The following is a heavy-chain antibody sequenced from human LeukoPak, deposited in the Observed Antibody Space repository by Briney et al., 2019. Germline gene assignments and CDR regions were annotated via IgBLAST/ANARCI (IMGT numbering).Heavy chain of an antibody. V-gene: IGHV3-23*01. J-gene: IGHJ4*02. CDR1: GFTFSSYA. Sequence: PGGSLRLSCAASGFTFSSYAMSWVRQAPGKGLEWVSAISGSGGSTYYADSVKGRFTISRDNSKNTLYLQMNSLRAEDTAVYYCAKGEDYYDSSGPLDYWGQGTLVTVPS. CDR3: AKGEDYYDSSGPLDY. CDR2: ISGSGGST. D-gene: IGHD3-22*01.